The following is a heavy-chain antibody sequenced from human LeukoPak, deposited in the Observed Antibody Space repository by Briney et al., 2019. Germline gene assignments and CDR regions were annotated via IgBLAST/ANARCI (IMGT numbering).Heavy chain of an antibody. Sequence: GGSLRLSCAASGFTFSSYEMNWVRQAPGKGLEWVSYISSSGSTIYYADSVKGRFTISRDNAKNSLYLQMNSLRAEDTAVYYCARDRRSSSAGDAFDIWGQGTMVTVSS. D-gene: IGHD6-6*01. J-gene: IGHJ3*02. V-gene: IGHV3-48*03. CDR3: ARDRRSSSAGDAFDI. CDR2: ISSSGSTI. CDR1: GFTFSSYE.